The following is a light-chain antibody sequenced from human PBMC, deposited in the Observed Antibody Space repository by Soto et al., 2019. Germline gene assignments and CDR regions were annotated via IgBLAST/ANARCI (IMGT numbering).Light chain of an antibody. CDR3: QQYGGSPRT. CDR2: GAS. V-gene: IGKV3-20*01. J-gene: IGKJ1*01. Sequence: EIVLTQSPGTLSLSPGERATLSCRASQSVSSSSLAWYQHKRGQAPRLLIHGASSRATGIPDRFSGSGSGTDFTLTISRLEPEDCAVYYCQQYGGSPRTFGQGTKVEVK. CDR1: QSVSSSS.